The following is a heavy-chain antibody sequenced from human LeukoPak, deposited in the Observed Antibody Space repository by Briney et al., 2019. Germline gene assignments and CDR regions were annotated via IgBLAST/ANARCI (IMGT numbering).Heavy chain of an antibody. CDR2: IYPGDSVT. CDR1: GYSFTSYW. J-gene: IGHJ2*01. Sequence: PGESLKISCKGSGYSFTSYWIGWVRQMPGKGLEWMGIIYPGDSVTRYSPSFQGQVTISADKSISTAYLQWSSLKASDTAMYYCARSTVPTGWYFDLWGRGTLVTVSS. V-gene: IGHV5-51*01. CDR3: ARSTVPTGWYFDL. D-gene: IGHD4-17*01.